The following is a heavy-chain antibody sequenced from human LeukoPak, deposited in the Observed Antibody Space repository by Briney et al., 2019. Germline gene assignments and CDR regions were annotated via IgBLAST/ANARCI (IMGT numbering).Heavy chain of an antibody. Sequence: GGSLRLSCAASGFTVSINYMSWVRQAPGKGLEWVSVIYSGGSTYYADSVKGRFTISRDNSKNTLYLQMNSLRAEDTAVYYCASPRVVVGYYMDVWGKGTTVTVSS. D-gene: IGHD2-15*01. CDR3: ASPRVVVGYYMDV. CDR1: GFTVSINY. V-gene: IGHV3-66*02. CDR2: IYSGGST. J-gene: IGHJ6*03.